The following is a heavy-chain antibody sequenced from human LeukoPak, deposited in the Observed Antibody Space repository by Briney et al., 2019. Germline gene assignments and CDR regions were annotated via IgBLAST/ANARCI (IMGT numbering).Heavy chain of an antibody. CDR1: GFTFSSHP. D-gene: IGHD1-26*01. CDR2: INSDGSST. Sequence: GGSLRLSCTASGFTFSSHPVHWVRQVPAKGLVWVSRINSDGSSTTYADSVRGRSTISRDNAKSTLYLQMNSLRAEDTGVYYCTRVSFAGSYDYWGLGTLVTVSS. V-gene: IGHV3-74*03. J-gene: IGHJ4*02. CDR3: TRVSFAGSYDY.